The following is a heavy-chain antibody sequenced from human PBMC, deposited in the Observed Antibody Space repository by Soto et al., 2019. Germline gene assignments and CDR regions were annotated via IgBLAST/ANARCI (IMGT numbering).Heavy chain of an antibody. V-gene: IGHV3-30*18. Sequence: QVQLVESGGGVVQPGRSLRLSCAASGFTFSSYGMHWVRQAPGKGLEWVAVISYDGSNKYYADSVKGRFTISRDNSKNTLYLQMNSLRAEDTAVYYCANDRGSGWYRDVDYWGQGTLVTVSS. CDR3: ANDRGSGWYRDVDY. CDR1: GFTFSSYG. CDR2: ISYDGSNK. J-gene: IGHJ4*02. D-gene: IGHD6-19*01.